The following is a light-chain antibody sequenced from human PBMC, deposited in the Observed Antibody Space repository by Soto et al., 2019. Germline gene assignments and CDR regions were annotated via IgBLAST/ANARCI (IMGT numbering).Light chain of an antibody. CDR1: SSNIADNT. V-gene: IGLV1-44*01. J-gene: IGLJ3*02. CDR3: ATWDVNLNGRV. Sequence: QSVLTQPPSMSGTPGQRVTISCSGSSSNIADNTLNWYQQLPGTAPKLLIYNDNDRPSGVPDRFSGSKSGTSASLAISGLQSEDEADYYYATWDVNLNGRVFGGGTKLTVL. CDR2: NDN.